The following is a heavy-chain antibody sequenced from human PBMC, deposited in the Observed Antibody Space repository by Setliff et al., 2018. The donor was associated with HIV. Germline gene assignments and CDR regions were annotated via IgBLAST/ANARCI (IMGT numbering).Heavy chain of an antibody. V-gene: IGHV1-3*01. D-gene: IGHD5-12*01. Sequence: ASVKVSCKASGNTFTRYAMHWVRQAPGQRPEWMGWINAGNGNTKYSQKFQGRVTIARDTSASTAYMELSGLRSEDTAVYYCARDKEMATIAYAFDIWGQGTMVTVSS. J-gene: IGHJ3*02. CDR1: GNTFTRYA. CDR2: INAGNGNT. CDR3: ARDKEMATIAYAFDI.